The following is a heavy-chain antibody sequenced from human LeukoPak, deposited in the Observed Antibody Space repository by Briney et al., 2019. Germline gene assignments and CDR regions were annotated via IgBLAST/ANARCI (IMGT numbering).Heavy chain of an antibody. CDR3: ARAPHIVVVTAILYFDY. Sequence: SETLSLTCTVSGGSISSSSYYWGWIRQPPGKGLEWSGSIYHSGSTYYNPSLKSRVTISVDTSKNQFSLKLSSVTAADTAVYYCARAPHIVVVTAILYFDYWGQGTLVTVSS. CDR2: IYHSGST. CDR1: GGSISSSSYY. J-gene: IGHJ4*02. D-gene: IGHD2-21*02. V-gene: IGHV4-39*07.